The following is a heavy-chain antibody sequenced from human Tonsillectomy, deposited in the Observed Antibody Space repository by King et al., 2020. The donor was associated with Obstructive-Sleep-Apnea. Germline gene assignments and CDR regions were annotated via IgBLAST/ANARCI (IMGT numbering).Heavy chain of an antibody. CDR1: GFTFSSYG. CDR3: AKDLNSSSFDY. Sequence: VQLVESGGGVVQPGRSLRLSWAASGFTFSSYGIHWVRQAPGKGLEWVAVISYDGRNKYYADSVKGRFTISRDNSKNTLYLQMNSLRAEDTAVYYCAKDLNSSSFDYWGQGTLVTVSS. CDR2: ISYDGRNK. V-gene: IGHV3-30*18. D-gene: IGHD2/OR15-2a*01. J-gene: IGHJ4*02.